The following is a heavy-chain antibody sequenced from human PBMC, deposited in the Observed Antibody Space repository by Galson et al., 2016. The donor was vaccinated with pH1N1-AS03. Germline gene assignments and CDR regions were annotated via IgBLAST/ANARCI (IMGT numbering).Heavy chain of an antibody. V-gene: IGHV3-64*01. CDR3: ARGPVSYSNYWFPPPEY. J-gene: IGHJ4*02. D-gene: IGHD6-13*01. CDR1: GFTFSSYA. CDR2: ISGNGFST. Sequence: SLRLSCAAAGFTFSSYAMYWVRQAPGKGLEYVSVISGNGFSTYYANSVKGRFTISRDNSKNTLYLQMGRLRTEDMAVYYCARGPVSYSNYWFPPPEYWGQGTMVTVSS.